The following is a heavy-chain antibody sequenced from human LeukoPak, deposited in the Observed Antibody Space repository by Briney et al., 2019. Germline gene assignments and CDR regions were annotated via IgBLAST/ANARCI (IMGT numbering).Heavy chain of an antibody. CDR1: GYTFTNFY. D-gene: IGHD3-10*01. Sequence: GASVKVSCKASGYTFTNFYMHWVRQAPGQGLEWMGLIHPSGGGTNYAPKFQGRVTMTRDTSTSTVYMELNSLRSEDTAVYYCARDLITMVRGVNNIQRGYWGQGTLVTVSS. CDR3: ARDLITMVRGVNNIQRGY. CDR2: IHPSGGGT. V-gene: IGHV1-46*01. J-gene: IGHJ4*02.